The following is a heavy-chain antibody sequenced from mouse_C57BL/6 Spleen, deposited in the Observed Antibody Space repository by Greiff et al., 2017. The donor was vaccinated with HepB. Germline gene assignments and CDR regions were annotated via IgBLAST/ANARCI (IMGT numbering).Heavy chain of an antibody. J-gene: IGHJ1*03. CDR1: GFNIKDDY. V-gene: IGHV14-4*01. CDR2: IDPENGDT. CDR3: NTGGGYFDV. Sequence: EVQLQQSGAELVRPGASVKLSCTASGFNIKDDYMHWVKQRPEQGLEWIGWIDPENGDTEYASKFQGKATITADTSSNTAYLQLSSLTSEDTAVYYYNTGGGYFDVWGTGTTVTVSS.